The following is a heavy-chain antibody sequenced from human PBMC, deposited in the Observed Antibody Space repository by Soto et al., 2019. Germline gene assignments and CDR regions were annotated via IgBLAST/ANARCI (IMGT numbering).Heavy chain of an antibody. Sequence: SVKVSCKASGGTFSSYAISWVRQAPGQGLEWMGGIIPIFGTANYAQKFQGRVTITADESTSTAYMELSSLRSEDTAVYYCARAYHTLTAYTKEYYYYGIDLWGQGTTVTVSS. CDR2: IIPIFGTA. D-gene: IGHD3-9*01. CDR3: ARAYHTLTAYTKEYYYYGIDL. V-gene: IGHV1-69*13. CDR1: GGTFSSYA. J-gene: IGHJ6*02.